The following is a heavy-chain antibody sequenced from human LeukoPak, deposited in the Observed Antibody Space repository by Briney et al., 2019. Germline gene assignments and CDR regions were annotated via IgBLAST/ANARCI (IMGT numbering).Heavy chain of an antibody. Sequence: PGGSLRLSCAASGFTFSSYSMNWVRQAPGKGLEWVAFIRYDGSNKYYADSVKGRFTISRDNSKNTLYLQMNSLRAEDTAVYYCAKGRVEMATIFDYWGQGTLVTVSS. CDR2: IRYDGSNK. CDR3: AKGRVEMATIFDY. CDR1: GFTFSSYS. D-gene: IGHD5-24*01. V-gene: IGHV3-30*02. J-gene: IGHJ4*02.